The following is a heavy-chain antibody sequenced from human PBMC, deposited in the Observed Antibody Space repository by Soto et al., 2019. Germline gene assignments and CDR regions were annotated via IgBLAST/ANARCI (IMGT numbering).Heavy chain of an antibody. CDR1: GDIFSSNIAA. V-gene: IGHV6-1*01. J-gene: IGHJ6*02. CDR2: TYYRSKWYN. CDR3: AYSPRYNSEALNYYYYGMDV. Sequence: PSQTLSLTCAISGDIFSSNIAAWNWIRQSPSRGLEWLGRTYYRSKWYNDYAVSVKSRITINPDTSKTQFSLQLNSVTPEDTAVYYCAYSPRYNSEALNYYYYGMDVWGQGTPVTVSS. D-gene: IGHD6-25*01.